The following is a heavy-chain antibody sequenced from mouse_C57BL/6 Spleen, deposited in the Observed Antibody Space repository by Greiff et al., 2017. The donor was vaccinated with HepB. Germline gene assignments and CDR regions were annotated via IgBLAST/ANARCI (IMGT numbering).Heavy chain of an antibody. V-gene: IGHV1-69*01. CDR2: IDPSDSYT. D-gene: IGHD1-1*01. Sequence: QVQLQQSGAELVMPGASVKLSCKASGYTFTSYWMHWVKQRPGQGLEWIGEIDPSDSYTNYNQKFKGKSTLTVDKSSSTAYMQLSSLTSEDSAVYYCARTTVVASYYFDYWGQGTTLTVSS. CDR1: GYTFTSYW. J-gene: IGHJ2*01. CDR3: ARTTVVASYYFDY.